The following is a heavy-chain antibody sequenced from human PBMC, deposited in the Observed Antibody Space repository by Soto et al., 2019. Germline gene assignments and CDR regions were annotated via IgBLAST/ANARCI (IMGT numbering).Heavy chain of an antibody. D-gene: IGHD2-2*01. CDR3: AKEPTVAAVNFDY. V-gene: IGHV3-30*18. J-gene: IGHJ4*02. CDR1: GFTFSSYG. CDR2: VSNDGNTK. Sequence: QVQLVESGGGVVQPGRSLRLSCAASGFTFSSYGMHWVRQAPGKGLEWVAVVSNDGNTKYYADSVKGRFTISRDNYKNTLYLQMNSLRADDPAVYYCAKEPTVAAVNFDYWGQGTLVTVSS.